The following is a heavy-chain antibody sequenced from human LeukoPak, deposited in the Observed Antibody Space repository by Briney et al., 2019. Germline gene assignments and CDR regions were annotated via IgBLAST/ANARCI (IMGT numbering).Heavy chain of an antibody. Sequence: PSETLSLTCTVSGGSISSYYWSWIRQPPGKGLEWIGYIYYSGSTNYNPSLKSRVTIPVDTSKNQFSLKLSSVTAADTAVYYCARHEIAVAGSGIDYWGQGTLVTVSS. CDR1: GGSISSYY. J-gene: IGHJ4*02. D-gene: IGHD6-19*01. CDR3: ARHEIAVAGSGIDY. CDR2: IYYSGST. V-gene: IGHV4-59*08.